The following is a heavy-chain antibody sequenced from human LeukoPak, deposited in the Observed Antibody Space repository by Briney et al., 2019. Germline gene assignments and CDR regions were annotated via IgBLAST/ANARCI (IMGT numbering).Heavy chain of an antibody. CDR1: GGSFSGYY. CDR3: ARLGYCSSTSCYGVVEY. D-gene: IGHD2-2*01. CDR2: IYYSGNT. V-gene: IGHV4-34*01. J-gene: IGHJ4*02. Sequence: ASETLSLTCAVYGGSFSGYYWSWIRQPPGKGLEWIGSIYYSGNTYYSPSLKSRVTISVDTSKNQFSLKLSSVTAADTAVYYCARLGYCSSTSCYGVVEYWGQGTLVTVSS.